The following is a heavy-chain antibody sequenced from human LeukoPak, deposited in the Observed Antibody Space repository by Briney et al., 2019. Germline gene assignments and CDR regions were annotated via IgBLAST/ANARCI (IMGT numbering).Heavy chain of an antibody. CDR2: IKQDGSEK. D-gene: IGHD1-26*01. V-gene: IGHV3-7*03. J-gene: IGHJ4*02. Sequence: SGGSLRLSCASSGFTFSSYWMSWIRQAPGKGLEWVANIKQDGSEKYYVDSVKGRFTISRDNSKNTLYLQMNSLRAEDTAVYYCAKGGWELQDWGQGTLVTVSS. CDR1: GFTFSSYW. CDR3: AKGGWELQD.